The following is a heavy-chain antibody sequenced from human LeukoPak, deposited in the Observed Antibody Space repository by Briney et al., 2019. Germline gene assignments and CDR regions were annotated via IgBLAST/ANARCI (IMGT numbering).Heavy chain of an antibody. Sequence: GGSLRLSCAASGFTLSSYAISWVRQPPGKGLEWVSAISGSGGSICYADSVKGRFAISRDNSKNTLYLQMNSLRAEDTAVYYCSKFLPTHIVVANYYFDYWGQGTLVTVSS. D-gene: IGHD2-21*01. CDR3: SKFLPTHIVVANYYFDY. V-gene: IGHV3-23*01. CDR2: ISGSGGSI. J-gene: IGHJ4*02. CDR1: GFTLSSYA.